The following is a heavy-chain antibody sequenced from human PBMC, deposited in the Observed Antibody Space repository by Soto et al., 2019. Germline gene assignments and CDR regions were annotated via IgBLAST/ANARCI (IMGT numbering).Heavy chain of an antibody. V-gene: IGHV3-30-3*01. D-gene: IGHD3-16*01. Sequence: QVQLVESGGGVVQPGRSLRLSCAASGFTFSSYAMHWVRQAPGKGLEWVAVISYDGSNKYYADSVKGRFTISRDNSKNTLYLQMNSLRAEDTAVYYCARDPLGRTYDDYVWGNQGGMDVWGQGTTVTVSS. CDR1: GFTFSSYA. J-gene: IGHJ6*02. CDR3: ARDPLGRTYDDYVWGNQGGMDV. CDR2: ISYDGSNK.